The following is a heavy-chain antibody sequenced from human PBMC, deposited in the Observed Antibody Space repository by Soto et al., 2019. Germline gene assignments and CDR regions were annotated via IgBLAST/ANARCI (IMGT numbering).Heavy chain of an antibody. J-gene: IGHJ4*02. CDR1: GFTFSSYT. Sequence: PGGSLRLSCAASGFTFSSYTMNWVRQAPGKGLEWISSISSGSSYIYYAGSVKGRFTISRDNAKNSLYLQMNSLRAEDTAVYYCARDPPDYYDSSGYSWGQGTLVTVSS. CDR2: ISSGSSYI. D-gene: IGHD3-22*01. V-gene: IGHV3-21*01. CDR3: ARDPPDYYDSSGYS.